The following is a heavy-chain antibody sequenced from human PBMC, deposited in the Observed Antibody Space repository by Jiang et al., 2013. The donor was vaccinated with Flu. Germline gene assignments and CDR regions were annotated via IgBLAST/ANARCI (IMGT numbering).Heavy chain of an antibody. V-gene: IGHV1-69*06. Sequence: APGQGLEWMEGVIPIFGTANYAQKFQGRVTITADKSTSTAYMELSSLRSEDTAVYYCARGPVVVAAITDWYFDLWGRGTLVTVSS. J-gene: IGHJ2*01. CDR3: ARGPVVVAAITDWYFDL. D-gene: IGHD2-15*01. CDR2: VIPIFGTA.